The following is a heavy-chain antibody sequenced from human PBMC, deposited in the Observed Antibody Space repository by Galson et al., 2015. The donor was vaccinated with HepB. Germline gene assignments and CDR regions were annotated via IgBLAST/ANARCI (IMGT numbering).Heavy chain of an antibody. D-gene: IGHD2-21*02. Sequence: SCKASGYTFTNYYMHWVRQAPGQGLEWMGMIKPSGGSTSYAQKFQGRVTMTRDTATSTVYMELSSLRSEDTAVYYCARDLTTTAWAAQYYMDVWGKGTTVTVSS. J-gene: IGHJ6*03. CDR2: IKPSGGST. V-gene: IGHV1-46*03. CDR1: GYTFTNYY. CDR3: ARDLTTTAWAAQYYMDV.